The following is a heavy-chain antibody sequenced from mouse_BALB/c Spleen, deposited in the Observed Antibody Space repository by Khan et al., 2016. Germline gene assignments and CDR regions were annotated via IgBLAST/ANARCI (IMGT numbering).Heavy chain of an antibody. J-gene: IGHJ2*01. CDR1: GYTFTDYA. V-gene: IGHV1S137*01. CDR2: ISIYYDNT. CDR3: ARHGSSYHYFDY. Sequence: QVRLQQSGPELVRPGESVKISCKGSGYTFTDYAMHWVKQSHAKSLEWIGVISIYYDNTNYNQKFKGKATMTVDKSSSTAYMELARLTSEDSAIYYCARHGSSYHYFDYWGQGTTLTVSS. D-gene: IGHD1-1*01.